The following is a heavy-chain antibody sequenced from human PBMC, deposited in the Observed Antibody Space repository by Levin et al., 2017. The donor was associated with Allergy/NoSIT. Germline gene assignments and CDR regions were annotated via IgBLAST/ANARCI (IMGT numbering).Heavy chain of an antibody. CDR2: IYYSGST. CDR3: ARMYCSSTSCYVEMGLNWFDP. Sequence: GSLRLSCTVSGGSISSYYWSWIRQPPGKGLEWIGYIYYSGSTNYNPSLKSRVTISVHTSKNQFSLKLSSVTAADTAVYYCARMYCSSTSCYVEMGLNWFDPWGQGTLVTVSS. D-gene: IGHD2-2*01. CDR1: GGSISSYY. J-gene: IGHJ5*02. V-gene: IGHV4-59*01.